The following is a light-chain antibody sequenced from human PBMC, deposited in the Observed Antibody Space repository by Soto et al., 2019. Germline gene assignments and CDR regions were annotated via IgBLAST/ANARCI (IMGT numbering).Light chain of an antibody. Sequence: ETVMTQSPATLSVSPGEGATLSCRASQSVSSNLAWYQQKPGQAPRLLIYGASTRATGLPARFSGTGSGTEFTLTINSLQAEDSAVYYCQQYYNWPRTFGQGTRLEIK. CDR1: QSVSSN. CDR3: QQYYNWPRT. V-gene: IGKV3-15*01. CDR2: GAS. J-gene: IGKJ5*01.